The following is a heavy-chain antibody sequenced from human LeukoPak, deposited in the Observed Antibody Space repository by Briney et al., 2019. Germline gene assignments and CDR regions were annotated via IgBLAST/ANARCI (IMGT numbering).Heavy chain of an antibody. CDR3: AKDIAQWLGSLEFDP. D-gene: IGHD6-19*01. CDR1: GFTFDDYA. J-gene: IGHJ5*02. Sequence: PGRSLRLSCAASGFTFDDYAMHWVRQAPGKGLEWVSGISWNSGSIGYADSVKGRFTISRDNAKNSLYLQMNSLRAEDTALYYCAKDIAQWLGSLEFDPWGQGTLVTVSS. CDR2: ISWNSGSI. V-gene: IGHV3-9*01.